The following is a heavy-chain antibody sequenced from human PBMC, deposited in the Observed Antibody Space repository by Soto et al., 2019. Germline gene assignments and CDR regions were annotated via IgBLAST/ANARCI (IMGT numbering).Heavy chain of an antibody. CDR1: GFIFSDYG. D-gene: IGHD1-1*01. Sequence: QVQLVESGGAVVQPGRSLRLACETSGFIFSDYGMHWVRQAPDKGLEWVAVIYYDGSNEHYSDSVRGRFTISRDNSKNILYLQMNSLRAEDTAIYYCARWWNDEEWVETMDVWGQGTTVTVSS. J-gene: IGHJ6*01. CDR3: ARWWNDEEWVETMDV. V-gene: IGHV3-33*01. CDR2: IYYDGSNE.